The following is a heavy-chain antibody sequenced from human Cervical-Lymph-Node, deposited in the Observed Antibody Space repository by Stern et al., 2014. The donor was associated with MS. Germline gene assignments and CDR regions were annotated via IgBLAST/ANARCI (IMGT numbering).Heavy chain of an antibody. CDR3: ARGRCSSTRCFDYYGLDV. J-gene: IGHJ6*02. V-gene: IGHV1-8*01. CDR1: GYTFSSYE. D-gene: IGHD2-2*01. CDR2: IKAKSGDT. Sequence: VQLVESGAEVRKPGASLKVSCKAGGYTFSSYEISWVRQAPGQGLEWMGWIKAKSGDTSSAHNFQCRITMTMNTSIRTVYLELSSLTSNDTAVYYCARGRCSSTRCFDYYGLDVWGQGTTVIVSS.